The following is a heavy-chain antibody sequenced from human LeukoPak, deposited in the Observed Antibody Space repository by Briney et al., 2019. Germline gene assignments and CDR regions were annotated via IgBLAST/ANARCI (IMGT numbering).Heavy chain of an antibody. D-gene: IGHD5-24*01. CDR1: GGTFSSYS. J-gene: IGHJ4*02. CDR3: ARDLGTRDGYNPPNLFDN. CDR2: IIPIFDIT. Sequence: SVKVSCKASGGTFSSYSISWVRQAPGQGLEWMGGIIPIFDITNYAQKFQGRVTLTADESTSTAYMELSSLRSDDTAVYYCARDLGTRDGYNPPNLFDNWGQGTLVTVSS. V-gene: IGHV1-69*13.